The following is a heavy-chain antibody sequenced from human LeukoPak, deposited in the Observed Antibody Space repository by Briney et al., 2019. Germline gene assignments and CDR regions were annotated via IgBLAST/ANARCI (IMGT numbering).Heavy chain of an antibody. CDR3: ARQFGYGYSFDI. CDR1: GYTFTDYY. CDR2: INPNSGDS. V-gene: IGHV1-2*02. J-gene: IGHJ3*02. Sequence: ASVKVSCKASGYTFTDYYMHWVRLAPGQGRKWMGWINPNSGDSNYAQKFKDRVTMTRDTSINTAYMELSRLRSDDTAVYYCARQFGYGYSFDIWGQGKTVTVSS. D-gene: IGHD5-18*01.